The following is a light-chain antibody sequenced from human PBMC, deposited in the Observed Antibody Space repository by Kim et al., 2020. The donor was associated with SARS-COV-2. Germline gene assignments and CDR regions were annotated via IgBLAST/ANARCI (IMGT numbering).Light chain of an antibody. V-gene: IGKV1-39*01. Sequence: DIQMTQSPSSLSASVGDRVTITCRASQSISSYLNWYQQKPGKAPKLLIYAASSLQSGVPSRLSGSGSGTDFTLTISSLQPEDFATYYCQQSYSTPVTFGQGTKLEI. CDR3: QQSYSTPVT. CDR2: AAS. J-gene: IGKJ2*01. CDR1: QSISSY.